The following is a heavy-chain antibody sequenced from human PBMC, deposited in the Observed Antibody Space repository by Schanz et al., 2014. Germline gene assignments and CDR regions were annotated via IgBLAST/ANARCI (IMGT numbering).Heavy chain of an antibody. Sequence: QVQLVQSGPEVEKPGASVKVSCKASGYTFTSYGITWVRQAPGQGLEWMGRIIPILGIANYAQKFQGRVTITADKSTFTAYIDVSSLRSEDTTVYYCASSGAGYSSSWDFDYWGHGTLVTVSS. V-gene: IGHV1-69*04. J-gene: IGHJ4*03. D-gene: IGHD6-13*01. CDR2: IIPILGIA. CDR3: ASSGAGYSSSWDFDY. CDR1: GYTFTSYG.